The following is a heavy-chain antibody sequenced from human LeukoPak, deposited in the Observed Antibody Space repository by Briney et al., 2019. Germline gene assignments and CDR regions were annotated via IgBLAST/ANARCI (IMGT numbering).Heavy chain of an antibody. V-gene: IGHV3-7*01. CDR1: GFIFDNYW. D-gene: IGHD5-24*01. CDR3: ARLQWPQLRAFDI. J-gene: IGHJ3*02. Sequence: GGSLRLSCAASGFIFDNYWMSWVRRAPEKGLEWVADIKQDESAKYYVDSVKGRFTVSRDNAKNTLYLQMDSLRADDTAVYYCARLQWPQLRAFDIWGQGTMVTVSS. CDR2: IKQDESAK.